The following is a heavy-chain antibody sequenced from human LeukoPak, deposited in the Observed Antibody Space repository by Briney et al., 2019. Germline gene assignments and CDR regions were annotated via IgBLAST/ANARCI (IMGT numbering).Heavy chain of an antibody. V-gene: IGHV4-4*07. CDR3: ARVPCTSCFHFDY. J-gene: IGHJ4*02. CDR1: GGSISSYY. Sequence: SETLSLTCTVSGGSISSYYWSWIRQPAGKGLKWIGRIYTSGSTNYNPSLKSRVTISVDKSKNQFSLKLSSVTAADTAVYYCARVPCTSCFHFDYWGQGTLVTVSS. CDR2: IYTSGST. D-gene: IGHD2-2*01.